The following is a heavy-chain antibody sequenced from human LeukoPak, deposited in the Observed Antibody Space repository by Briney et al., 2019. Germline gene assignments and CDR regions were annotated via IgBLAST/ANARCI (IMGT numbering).Heavy chain of an antibody. CDR2: IKQDGGEK. J-gene: IGHJ4*02. Sequence: GGSLRLSCAASGFTFSTYWMTWVRQAPGKGLEWVANIKQDGGEKKYVDSVKGRFTISRDNAKNSLYLQMNSLRAEDTAVYYCARDRYNSGWYWSDWGQGTLVTVSS. CDR3: ARDRYNSGWYWSD. D-gene: IGHD6-19*01. CDR1: GFTFSTYW. V-gene: IGHV3-7*01.